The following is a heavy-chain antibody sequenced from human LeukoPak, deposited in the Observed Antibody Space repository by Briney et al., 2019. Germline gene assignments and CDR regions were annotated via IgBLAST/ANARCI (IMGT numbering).Heavy chain of an antibody. D-gene: IGHD3-22*01. V-gene: IGHV1-2*02. Sequence: ASVKVSCKASGYTFTGYYMHWVRQAPGQGLEWMGWINPNSGGTNYAQKFQGRVTMARDTSISTAYMELSRLRSDDTAVYYCATRITMIVGLLFDYWGQGTLVTVSS. CDR3: ATRITMIVGLLFDY. CDR1: GYTFTGYY. CDR2: INPNSGGT. J-gene: IGHJ4*02.